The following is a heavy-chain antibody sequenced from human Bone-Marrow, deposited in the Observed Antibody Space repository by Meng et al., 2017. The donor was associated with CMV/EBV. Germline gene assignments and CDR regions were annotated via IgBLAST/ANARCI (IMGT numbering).Heavy chain of an antibody. CDR3: ARAAGIVVLPAATGYFDY. CDR2: FYYSGST. V-gene: IGHV4-39*07. CDR1: GGSISSSSYY. Sequence: SETLSLTCTVSGGSISSSSYYWGWIRQPPGKGLEWIGSFYYSGSTYYNPSLKSRVTISVDTSKNQFSLKLSSVTAADTAVYYCARAAGIVVLPAATGYFDYWGQGTLVTSPQ. D-gene: IGHD2-2*01. J-gene: IGHJ4*02.